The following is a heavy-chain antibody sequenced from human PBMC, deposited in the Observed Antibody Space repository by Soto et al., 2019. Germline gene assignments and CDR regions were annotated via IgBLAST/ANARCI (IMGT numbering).Heavy chain of an antibody. CDR2: IYTSGST. CDR3: ARDRNYDFWSGYSSEDYYYYYGMDV. D-gene: IGHD3-3*01. V-gene: IGHV4-4*07. Sequence: SETLSLTCTVSGGPISSYYWSWIRQPAGKGLEWIGRIYTSGSTNYNPSLKSRVTMSVDTSKNQFSLKLSSVTAADTAVHYCARDRNYDFWSGYSSEDYYYYYGMDVWGQGTTVTVSS. J-gene: IGHJ6*02. CDR1: GGPISSYY.